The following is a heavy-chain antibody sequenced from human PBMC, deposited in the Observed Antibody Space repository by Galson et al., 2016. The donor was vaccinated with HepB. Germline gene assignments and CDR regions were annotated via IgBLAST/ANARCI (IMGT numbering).Heavy chain of an antibody. CDR3: AKAGGATRGSVDY. D-gene: IGHD1-26*01. CDR2: ISGSGGST. CDR1: GFTFSSYA. V-gene: IGHV3-23*01. Sequence: SLRLSCAASGFTFSSYAMSWVRQAPGKGLECVSSISGSGGSTSYADSVKGRFTISRDNSQNTLYLQLSSLRAEDTAVYYCAKAGGATRGSVDYWGQGTLVTVSS. J-gene: IGHJ4*02.